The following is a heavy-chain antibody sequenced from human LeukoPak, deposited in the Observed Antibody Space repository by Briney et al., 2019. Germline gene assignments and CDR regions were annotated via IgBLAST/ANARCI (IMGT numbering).Heavy chain of an antibody. CDR2: IYYSGST. J-gene: IGHJ4*02. V-gene: IGHV4-39*07. D-gene: IGHD2-15*01. CDR1: GGSISSSSYY. Sequence: SETLSLTCTVSGGSISSSSYYWGWIRQPPGKGLEWIGSIYYSGSTYYNPSLKSRVTISVDTSKNQFSLKLSSVTAADTAVYYCARYCSGGSCYGLFDYWGQGTLVTVSS. CDR3: ARYCSGGSCYGLFDY.